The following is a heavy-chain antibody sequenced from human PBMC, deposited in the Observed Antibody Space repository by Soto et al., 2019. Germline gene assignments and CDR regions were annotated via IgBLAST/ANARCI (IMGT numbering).Heavy chain of an antibody. J-gene: IGHJ4*02. CDR2: IFHSGSS. CDR3: ARRLFVRGTLGYYDY. V-gene: IGHV4-4*02. Sequence: QVHLQESGPGLVKPSETLSLTCSVSNDSIRSDNWWSWVRQPPGKGLEWIGEIFHSGSSNNNPSLKSRVTLSLDKTKNEFSLKLNSVTAADTAVYYCARRLFVRGTLGYYDYWGQGTLGTVSS. CDR1: NDSIRSDNW. D-gene: IGHD3-10*02.